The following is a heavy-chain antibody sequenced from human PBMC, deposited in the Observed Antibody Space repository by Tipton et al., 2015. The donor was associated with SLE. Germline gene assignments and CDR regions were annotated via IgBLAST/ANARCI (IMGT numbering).Heavy chain of an antibody. Sequence: QVQLVQSGAEVQKPGASVKVSCKSSGYRFTTYGITWVRQAPGQGLEWMGWINTYNHNAKYAQKFQGRVTMTTDTSTSTAYMELRNLRSDDTALYYCARGESYDFWNGYSRGGPILDLWGQGSQVTVSS. CDR3: ARGESYDFWNGYSRGGPILDL. V-gene: IGHV1-18*01. D-gene: IGHD3-3*01. CDR2: INTYNHNA. CDR1: GYRFTTYG. J-gene: IGHJ5*02.